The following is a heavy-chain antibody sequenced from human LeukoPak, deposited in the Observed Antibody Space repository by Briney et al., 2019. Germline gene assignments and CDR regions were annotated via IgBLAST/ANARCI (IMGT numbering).Heavy chain of an antibody. CDR1: GFTFSSLW. CDR2: INRDGSVK. V-gene: IGHV3-7*01. D-gene: IGHD6-6*01. Sequence: GGSLRLSCAASGFTFSSLWMNWVRQAPGKGLEWVANINRDGSVKHYVDSVKGRFTISRDNARNSLFLQMDSLRAEDTAVYFCGRDPRAAPHFDYWGQGTLVTVSS. CDR3: GRDPRAAPHFDY. J-gene: IGHJ4*02.